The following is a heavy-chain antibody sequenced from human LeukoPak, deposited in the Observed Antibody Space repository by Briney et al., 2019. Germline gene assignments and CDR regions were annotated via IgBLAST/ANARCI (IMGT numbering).Heavy chain of an antibody. J-gene: IGHJ3*02. CDR1: GFTFSSYG. CDR3: ARDGGQLQSYAFDI. V-gene: IGHV3-33*08. Sequence: GGSLRLSCAASGFTFSSYGMHWVRQAPGKGLEWVAVIWYDGSNKYHADSVKGRFTISRDNSKNTLYLQMNSLRAEDTAVYYCARDGGQLQSYAFDIWGQGTMVTVSS. CDR2: IWYDGSNK. D-gene: IGHD5-24*01.